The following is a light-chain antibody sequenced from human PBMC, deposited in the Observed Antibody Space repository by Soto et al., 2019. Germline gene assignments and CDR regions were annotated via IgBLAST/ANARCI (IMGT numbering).Light chain of an antibody. CDR3: QQYGSSLPYT. CDR2: GAS. V-gene: IGKV3-20*01. Sequence: IVMTQSPATLSVSPGERATLSCRASQYVSRNLAWYQQKPGQAPRLLIYGASSRATGIPDRFSGSGSGTDFTLTISRLEPEDFAVYYCQQYGSSLPYTFGQGTKLEIK. CDR1: QYVSRN. J-gene: IGKJ2*01.